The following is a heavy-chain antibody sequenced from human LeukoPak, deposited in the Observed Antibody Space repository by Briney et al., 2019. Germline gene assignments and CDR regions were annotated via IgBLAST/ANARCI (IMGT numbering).Heavy chain of an antibody. D-gene: IGHD7-27*01. CDR1: GFTFSSYG. Sequence: GRSLRLSCAASGFTFSSYGMHWVRQAPGKGLEWVAVISYDGSNKYHADSVKGRFTISRDNSKNTLYLQMNSLRAEDTAVYYCAKDAHLAGAFDYWGQGTLVTVSS. J-gene: IGHJ4*02. CDR2: ISYDGSNK. V-gene: IGHV3-30*18. CDR3: AKDAHLAGAFDY.